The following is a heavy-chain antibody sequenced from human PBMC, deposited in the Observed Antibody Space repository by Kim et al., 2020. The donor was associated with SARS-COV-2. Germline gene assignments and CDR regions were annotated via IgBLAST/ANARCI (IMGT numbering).Heavy chain of an antibody. CDR1: GFTFSSYA. Sequence: GGSLRLSCAASGFTFSSYAMSWVRQAPGKGLEWVSAISGSGGSTYYADSVKGRFTISRDNSKNTLYLQMNSLRAEDTAVYYCAKDRWGVVVPAAMEGPWGQGTLVTVSS. J-gene: IGHJ5*02. CDR3: AKDRWGVVVPAAMEGP. V-gene: IGHV3-23*01. D-gene: IGHD2-2*01. CDR2: ISGSGGST.